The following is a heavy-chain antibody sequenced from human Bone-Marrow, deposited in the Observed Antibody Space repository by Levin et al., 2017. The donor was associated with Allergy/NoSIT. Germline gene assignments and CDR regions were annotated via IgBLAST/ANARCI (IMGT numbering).Heavy chain of an antibody. V-gene: IGHV3-23*01. CDR3: AKGAGFLEWFSYYYYMDV. CDR1: GFTFSSYA. J-gene: IGHJ6*03. CDR2: ISGSGGST. D-gene: IGHD3-3*01. Sequence: PGGSLRLSCAASGFTFSSYAMSWVRQAPGKGLEWVSAISGSGGSTYYADSVKGRFTISRDNSKNTLYLQMNSLRAEDTAVYYCAKGAGFLEWFSYYYYMDVWGKGTTVTVSS.